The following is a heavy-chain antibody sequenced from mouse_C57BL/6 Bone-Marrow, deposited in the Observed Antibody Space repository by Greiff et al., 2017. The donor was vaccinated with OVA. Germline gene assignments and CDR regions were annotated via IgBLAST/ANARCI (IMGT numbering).Heavy chain of an antibody. CDR3: TYGTLYAMDY. Sequence: VHVKQSGAELVRPGASVKLSCTASGFNIKDDYMHWVKQRPEPGLEWIGWIDPENGDTEYASKFQGKATITADTSSNTAYLQLSSLTSEDTAVYYCTYGTLYAMDYWGQGTSVTVSS. CDR2: IDPENGDT. V-gene: IGHV14-4*01. J-gene: IGHJ4*01. D-gene: IGHD1-1*02. CDR1: GFNIKDDY.